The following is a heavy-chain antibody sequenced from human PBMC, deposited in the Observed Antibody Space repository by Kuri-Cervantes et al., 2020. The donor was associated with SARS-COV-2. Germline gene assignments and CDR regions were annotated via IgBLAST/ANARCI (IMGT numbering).Heavy chain of an antibody. CDR1: GYTFTSYY. Sequence: ASVKVSCKASGYTFTSYYMHWVRQAPGQGLEWMGIINPSGGSTSYAQKFQGRVTMTRDTSTSTVYMVLSSLRSEDTAVYYCARSPSNGDYDGWFDYWGQGTLVTVSS. CDR3: ARSPSNGDYDGWFDY. J-gene: IGHJ4*02. CDR2: INPSGGST. V-gene: IGHV1-46*01. D-gene: IGHD4-17*01.